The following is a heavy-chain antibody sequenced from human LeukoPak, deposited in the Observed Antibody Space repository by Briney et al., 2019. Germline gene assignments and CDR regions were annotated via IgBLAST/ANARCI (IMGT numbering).Heavy chain of an antibody. D-gene: IGHD5-18*01. CDR1: GYSISSGYY. CDR3: ADLWLNY. CDR2: IYHSGST. J-gene: IGHJ4*02. V-gene: IGHV4-38-2*01. Sequence: SETPSLTCAVSGYSISSGYYWGWIRQPPGKGLEWIGSIYHSGSTYYNPSLKSRVTISVDTSKNQFSLKLSSVTAADTAVYYCADLWLNYWGQGTLVTVSS.